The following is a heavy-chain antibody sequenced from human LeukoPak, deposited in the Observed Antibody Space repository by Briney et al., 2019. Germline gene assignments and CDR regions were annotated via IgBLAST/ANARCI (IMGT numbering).Heavy chain of an antibody. J-gene: IGHJ5*02. CDR3: ARGYCSSTSCYMGPSNNWFDP. CDR2: IYYSGST. Sequence: PSETLSLTCTVSGGSISSYYWSWIRQPPGKGLEWIGYIYYSGSTNYNPSLKSRVTISVDTSKNQFSLKLSSVTAADTAVYYCARGYCSSTSCYMGPSNNWFDPWGQGTLVTVSS. D-gene: IGHD2-2*02. V-gene: IGHV4-59*01. CDR1: GGSISSYY.